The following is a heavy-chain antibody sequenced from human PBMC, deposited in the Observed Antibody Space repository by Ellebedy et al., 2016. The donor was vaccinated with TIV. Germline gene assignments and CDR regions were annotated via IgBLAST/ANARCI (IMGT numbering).Heavy chain of an antibody. J-gene: IGHJ6*02. V-gene: IGHV3-64*04. Sequence: GGSLRLSCSASGFTFSSYAMHWFRQAPGKGLEYVSAISSNGGSTYYADSVKGRFTISRDNSKNTLYLQMNSLRAEDTAVYYCAREQAGMDVWGQGTTVTVSS. CDR3: AREQAGMDV. CDR2: ISSNGGST. CDR1: GFTFSSYA.